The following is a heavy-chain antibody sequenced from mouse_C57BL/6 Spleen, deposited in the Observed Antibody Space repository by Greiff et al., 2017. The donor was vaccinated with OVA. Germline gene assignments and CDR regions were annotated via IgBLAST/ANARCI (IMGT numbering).Heavy chain of an antibody. V-gene: IGHV1-82*01. D-gene: IGHD2-2*01. CDR2: IYPGDGDT. CDR1: GYAFSSSW. J-gene: IGHJ2*01. CDR3: GYGYDYFDY. Sequence: VQLQQSGPELVKPGASVKISCKASGYAFSSSWMNWVKQRPGKGLEWIGRIYPGDGDTNYNGKFKGKATLTADKSSSTAYMQLSSLTSEDSAVYFCGYGYDYFDYWGQGTTLTVSS.